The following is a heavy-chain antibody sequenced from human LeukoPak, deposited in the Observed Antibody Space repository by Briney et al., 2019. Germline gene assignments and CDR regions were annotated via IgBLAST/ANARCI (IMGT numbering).Heavy chain of an antibody. CDR2: IYYSGST. V-gene: IGHV4-39*01. CDR1: GGSISSSSYY. J-gene: IGHJ4*02. Sequence: SETLSLTCTVSGGSISSSSYYWGWIRQPPGKGLEWIGSIYYSGSTYYNPSLKSRVTISVDTSKNQFSLKLSSVTAADTAVYYCARRAGSEPERFDYWGQGTLVTVSS. D-gene: IGHD1-26*01. CDR3: ARRAGSEPERFDY.